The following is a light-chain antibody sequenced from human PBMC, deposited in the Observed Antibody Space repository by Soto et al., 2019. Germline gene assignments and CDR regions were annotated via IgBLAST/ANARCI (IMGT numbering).Light chain of an antibody. V-gene: IGKV3-11*01. CDR1: QSVSRY. CDR3: QQRSNWPLT. CDR2: DAS. J-gene: IGKJ4*01. Sequence: EIVLTQSPDTLSLSPGERATLSCRASQSVSRYLAWYQQNPGQAPRLLIYDASNRATGIPARFSGSGSGTDFTLTISSLEPEDFAVYYCQQRSNWPLTFGGGTKVEIK.